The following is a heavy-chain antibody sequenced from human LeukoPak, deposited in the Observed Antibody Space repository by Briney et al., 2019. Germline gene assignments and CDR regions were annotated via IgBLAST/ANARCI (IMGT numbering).Heavy chain of an antibody. J-gene: IGHJ4*02. CDR3: ARGRGPPRRPGEVGGDY. V-gene: IGHV4-61*02. D-gene: IGHD3-16*01. Sequence: PSQTLSLTCTVSGGSISSGSYYWSWIRQPAGKGPEWIGRIYTSGSTNYNPSLKSRVTISVDTSKNQFSLKLSSVTAADTAVYYCARGRGPPRRPGEVGGDYWGQGTLVTVSS. CDR2: IYTSGST. CDR1: GGSISSGSYY.